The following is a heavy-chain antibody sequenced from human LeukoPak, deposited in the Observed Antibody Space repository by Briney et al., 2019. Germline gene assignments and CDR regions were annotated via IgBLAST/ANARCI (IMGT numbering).Heavy chain of an antibody. J-gene: IGHJ4*02. CDR1: GGSISSYY. Sequence: PSETLSLTCTVSGGSISSYYWSWIRQPPGKGLEWIGYIYYSGSTNYNPSLKSRVTISVDTSKNQFSLKLSSVTAADTAVYYCARVGDGIGGYFDYWGQGTLVTVSS. V-gene: IGHV4-59*01. CDR2: IYYSGST. CDR3: ARVGDGIGGYFDY. D-gene: IGHD5-24*01.